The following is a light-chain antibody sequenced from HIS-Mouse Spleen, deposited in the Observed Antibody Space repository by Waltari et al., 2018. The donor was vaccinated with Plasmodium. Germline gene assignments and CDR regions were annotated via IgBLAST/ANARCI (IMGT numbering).Light chain of an antibody. Sequence: DIQMTQSPSSLSASVGDRVTITCQASQDISNYLNWYQQKPGKAPKLLFYDASNLETGVPSRFSGSGSVTDFTFTISSLQPEDIATYYCQQYDNLPPLFTFGPGTKVDIK. CDR1: QDISNY. CDR2: DAS. V-gene: IGKV1-33*01. CDR3: QQYDNLPPLFT. J-gene: IGKJ3*01.